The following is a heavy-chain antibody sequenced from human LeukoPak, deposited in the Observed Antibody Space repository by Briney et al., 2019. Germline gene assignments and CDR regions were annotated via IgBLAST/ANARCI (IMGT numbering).Heavy chain of an antibody. D-gene: IGHD4-11*01. CDR3: ARDDYSNHDSAE. Sequence: SETLSLTCSVSGYSIRSGFYGAWIRQPPGKGLEGIGNIVPVHGGNTKYNSSLKGRVTISVDTSKNQFSLRLDSVTAADTAIYYCARDDYSNHDSAEWGQGIPVTVSS. CDR2: IVPVHGGNT. V-gene: IGHV4-38-2*02. J-gene: IGHJ4*02. CDR1: GYSIRSGFY.